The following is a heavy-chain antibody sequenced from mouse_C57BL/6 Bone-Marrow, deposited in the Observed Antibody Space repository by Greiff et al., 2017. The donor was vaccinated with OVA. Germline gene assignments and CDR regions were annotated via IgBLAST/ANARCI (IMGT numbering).Heavy chain of an antibody. J-gene: IGHJ2*01. CDR2: IDPSDSYT. V-gene: IGHV1-59*01. CDR1: GYTFTSYW. D-gene: IGHD3-2*02. Sequence: QVQLQQPGAELVRPGTSVKLSCKASGYTFTSYWMHWVKQRPGQGLEWIGVIDPSDSYTNYNQKFQGKATLTVDTSSSTAYVQLSSLTSEDSEVYDCASAGQLRGDFDYWGQGTTLTVSS. CDR3: ASAGQLRGDFDY.